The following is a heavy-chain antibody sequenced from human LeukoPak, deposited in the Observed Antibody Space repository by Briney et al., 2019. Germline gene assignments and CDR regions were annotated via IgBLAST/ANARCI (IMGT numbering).Heavy chain of an antibody. CDR3: ARMYGREDY. Sequence: SETLSLPCAVYGGSFSGYYWSWIRQPPGKGLEWIGEINHSGSTNYNPSLKSRVTISVDTSKNQFSLKLSSVTAADTAVYYCARMYGREDYWGQGTLVTVSS. J-gene: IGHJ4*02. V-gene: IGHV4-34*01. CDR2: INHSGST. D-gene: IGHD4-17*01. CDR1: GGSFSGYY.